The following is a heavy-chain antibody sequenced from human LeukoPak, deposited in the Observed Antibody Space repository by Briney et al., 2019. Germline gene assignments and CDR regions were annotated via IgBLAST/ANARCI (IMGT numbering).Heavy chain of an antibody. CDR1: GGSISSHY. V-gene: IGHV4-4*07. CDR3: ARRTLYRSGWYENESYYYYMDV. D-gene: IGHD6-19*01. CDR2: IDASGST. J-gene: IGHJ6*03. Sequence: SETLSLTCTVSGGSISSHYWSWIRQSAGKGLEWIGRIDASGSTRFNPPLKSRVTISVDTSKNQFSLKLKSVTAADTAVYYCARRTLYRSGWYENESYYYYMDVWGKGTTVTISS.